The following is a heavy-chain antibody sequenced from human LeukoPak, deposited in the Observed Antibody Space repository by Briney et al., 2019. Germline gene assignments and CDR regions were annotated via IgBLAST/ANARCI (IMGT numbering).Heavy chain of an antibody. CDR1: GGSISSYY. V-gene: IGHV4-59*01. CDR3: ARVGSRYYDSSGYYSNWFDP. CDR2: IFYSGGT. Sequence: SETLSLSCTVSGGSISSYYWSWIRQPPGKGLEWIGYIFYSGGTTYNPSLKSRVTISVDTSKNQLSLKLSSVTAAGTAVYYCARVGSRYYDSSGYYSNWFDPWGQGTLVTVSS. J-gene: IGHJ5*02. D-gene: IGHD3-22*01.